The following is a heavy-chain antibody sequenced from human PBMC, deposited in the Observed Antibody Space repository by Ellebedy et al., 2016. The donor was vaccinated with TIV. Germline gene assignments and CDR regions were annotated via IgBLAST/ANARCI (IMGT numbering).Heavy chain of an antibody. CDR2: IKQDGSEK. V-gene: IGHV3-7*03. CDR1: GFTFSSYW. J-gene: IGHJ4*02. D-gene: IGHD2-2*01. Sequence: PGGSLRLSCAASGFTFSSYWMSWVRQAPGKGLEWVANIKQDGSEKYYVDSVKGRFTISRDNAKNSLYLQMNSLRAEDTALYYCAKEPVSRDSLSFDYWGLGTLVTVSS. CDR3: AKEPVSRDSLSFDY.